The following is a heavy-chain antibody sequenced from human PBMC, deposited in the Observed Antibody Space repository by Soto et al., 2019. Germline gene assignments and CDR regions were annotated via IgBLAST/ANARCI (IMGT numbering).Heavy chain of an antibody. D-gene: IGHD1-26*01. CDR1: GDSIGSSSYY. CDR2: IYYSGTT. J-gene: IGHJ4*02. Sequence: QLQLQESGPGLVKLSETLSLTCTVSGDSIGSSSYYWAWIRQPPGKGLEWIATIYYSGTTYYNPSLKSRVTISLDTSKNQFSLKLISVTAADTAVYYCARQFVSGSYYYWGQGTLVTVSS. V-gene: IGHV4-39*01. CDR3: ARQFVSGSYYY.